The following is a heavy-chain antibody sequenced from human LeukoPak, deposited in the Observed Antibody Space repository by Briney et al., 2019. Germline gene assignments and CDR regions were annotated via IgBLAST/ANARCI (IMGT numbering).Heavy chain of an antibody. V-gene: IGHV4-38-2*02. CDR3: ARANQLGIFGY. D-gene: IGHD1-14*01. J-gene: IGHJ4*02. Sequence: SETLSLTCTVSGYSISSGYYWGWIRQPPGKGLEWIGSIYHSGSTYYNPSLKSRVTISVDTSKNQFSLKLSSVTAADTAVYYCARANQLGIFGYWGQGTLVTVSS. CDR2: IYHSGST. CDR1: GYSISSGYY.